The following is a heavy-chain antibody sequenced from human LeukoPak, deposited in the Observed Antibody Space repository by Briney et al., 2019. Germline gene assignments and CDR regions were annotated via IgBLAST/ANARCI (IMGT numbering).Heavy chain of an antibody. CDR3: ARGPGEYSYGYKDY. D-gene: IGHD5-18*01. Sequence: ASVKVSCKASGYTFTGYYMHWVRQAPGQGLEWMGWINSNSGGTNYAQKFQGRVTMTRDTSISTAYMELSRLRSDDTAVYYCARGPGEYSYGYKDYWGQGTLVTVSS. CDR2: INSNSGGT. V-gene: IGHV1-2*02. J-gene: IGHJ4*02. CDR1: GYTFTGYY.